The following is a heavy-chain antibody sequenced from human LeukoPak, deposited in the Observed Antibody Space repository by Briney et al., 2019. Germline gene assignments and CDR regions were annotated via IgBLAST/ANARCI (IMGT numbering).Heavy chain of an antibody. D-gene: IGHD3-22*01. CDR3: AGVALYDSSAHNYFDY. V-gene: IGHV4-4*01. CDR2: IYRSGST. J-gene: IGHJ4*02. CDR1: GGSISSSNW. Sequence: SETLSLTCTVSGGSISSSNWWSWVRQPPGKGLEWIGEIYRSGSTNYNPSLKSRVTISIDKSKNQFSLKLSSVTAADTAVYCCAGVALYDSSAHNYFDYWGQGTLVTVSS.